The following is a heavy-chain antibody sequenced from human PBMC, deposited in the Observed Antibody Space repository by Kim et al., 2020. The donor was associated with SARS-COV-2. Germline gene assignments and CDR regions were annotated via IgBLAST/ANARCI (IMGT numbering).Heavy chain of an antibody. CDR2: ISYDGSKK. CDR1: GFTFNSYG. J-gene: IGHJ4*02. Sequence: GGSLRLSCTASGFTFNSYGMHWVRQAPDKGLEWVAVISYDGSKKYYADSVKGRFTIPRDNSKNTLYLQVNSLRIEDTAVYYCAKSFSGSYFGYDYWGQGTLVTVSS. D-gene: IGHD1-26*01. CDR3: AKSFSGSYFGYDY. V-gene: IGHV3-30*18.